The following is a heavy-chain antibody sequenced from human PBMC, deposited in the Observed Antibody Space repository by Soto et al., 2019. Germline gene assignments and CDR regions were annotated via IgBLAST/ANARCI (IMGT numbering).Heavy chain of an antibody. D-gene: IGHD1-26*01. CDR2: IYYSGST. Sequence: QVQLQESGPGLVKPSETLSLTCTVSGGSINNYYWSWIRQPPGKGLEWIGYIYYSGSTNYNPSLNSRVTISVDTSKNHFSLKLSSVTAADTAVYYCARRYGGNFDYWGQGTLVTVSS. V-gene: IGHV4-59*01. J-gene: IGHJ4*02. CDR3: ARRYGGNFDY. CDR1: GGSINNYY.